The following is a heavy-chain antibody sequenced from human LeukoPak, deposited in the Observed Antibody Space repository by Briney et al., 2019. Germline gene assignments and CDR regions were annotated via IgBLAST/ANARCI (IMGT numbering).Heavy chain of an antibody. CDR3: ARTYYYDSSGYYDYYYYGMDV. V-gene: IGHV4-59*01. J-gene: IGHJ6*02. Sequence: SETLSLTCTVSGGSISSYYWSWIRQPPGKGLEWIGYIYYSGSTNYNPSLKSRVTISVDTSKNQFSLKLSSVTAADTAVYYCARTYYYDSSGYYDYYYYGMDVWGQGTTVTVSS. CDR1: GGSISSYY. D-gene: IGHD3-22*01. CDR2: IYYSGST.